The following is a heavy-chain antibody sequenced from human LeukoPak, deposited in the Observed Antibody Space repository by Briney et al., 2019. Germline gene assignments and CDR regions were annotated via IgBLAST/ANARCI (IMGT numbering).Heavy chain of an antibody. CDR1: GGSFSPYY. V-gene: IGHV4-34*01. CDR2: INHSRST. CDR3: ARRYSGYDRYFDY. J-gene: IGHJ4*02. Sequence: SETLSLTCAVYGGSFSPYYWSWIRQSPDKGLEWIGEINHSRSTNYNPSLKSRVTISVDKSKNQFSLKLSSVTAADTAVYYCARRYSGYDRYFDYWGQGTLVTVSS. D-gene: IGHD5-12*01.